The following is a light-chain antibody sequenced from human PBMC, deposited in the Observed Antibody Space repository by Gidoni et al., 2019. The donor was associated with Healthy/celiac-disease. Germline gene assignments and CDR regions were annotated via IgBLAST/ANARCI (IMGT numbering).Light chain of an antibody. V-gene: IGKV3-11*01. CDR3: QQRSNWPWT. CDR2: DAS. J-gene: IGKJ1*01. CDR1: QSVSSY. Sequence: EIGLTHAPATLSLSPGERATLSCRASQSVSSYLAWYQQKPGQAPRLLIYDASNRATGLPARFSGSGSGTDFTLTISSLEPEDFAVYYCQQRSNWPWTFGQGTKVEIK.